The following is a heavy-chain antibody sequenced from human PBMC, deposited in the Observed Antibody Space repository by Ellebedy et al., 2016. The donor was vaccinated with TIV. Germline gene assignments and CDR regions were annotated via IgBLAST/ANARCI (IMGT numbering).Heavy chain of an antibody. Sequence: GGSLRLXXVGTRFIFSNYGMHWVRQAPGKGLEWVAVIWSDGNNRYYGDSMEGRFTISRDNSKNTLYLQMNSLRADDTAVYYCARGAYFTVTDNSLIDYWGQGTLVTVSS. CDR3: ARGAYFTVTDNSLIDY. D-gene: IGHD2-21*01. V-gene: IGHV3-33*01. CDR1: RFIFSNYG. J-gene: IGHJ4*02. CDR2: IWSDGNNR.